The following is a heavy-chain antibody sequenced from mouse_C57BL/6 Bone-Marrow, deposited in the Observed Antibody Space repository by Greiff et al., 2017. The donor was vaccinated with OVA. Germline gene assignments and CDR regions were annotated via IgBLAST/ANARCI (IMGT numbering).Heavy chain of an antibody. D-gene: IGHD1-1*01. CDR3: AREKDYYGSSFDY. J-gene: IGHJ2*01. CDR1: GYTFTSYW. Sequence: QVQLQQPGAELVMPGASVKLSCKASGYTFTSYWMHWVKQRPGQGLEWIGEIDPSDSYTNYNQKFKGKSTLTVDKSSSTAYMQLSSLTSEDSAVYYCAREKDYYGSSFDYWGQGTTLTVSS. CDR2: IDPSDSYT. V-gene: IGHV1-69*01.